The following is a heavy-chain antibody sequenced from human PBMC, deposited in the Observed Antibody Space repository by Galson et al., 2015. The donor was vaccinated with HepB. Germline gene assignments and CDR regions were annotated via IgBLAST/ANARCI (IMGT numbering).Heavy chain of an antibody. CDR2: ITGGGGRT. CDR1: GFRFTKYS. CDR3: AKVAILGVTPHYFDY. Sequence: SLRLSCATSGFRFTKYSMSWVRQAPGKGLQWVSAITGGGGRTYYADSVKGRFTTSRDSSSNTGFLLMTSLRVDDTAVYCCAKVAILGVTPHYFDYLGQGTLVTVSS. J-gene: IGHJ4*02. D-gene: IGHD2-21*02. V-gene: IGHV3-23*01.